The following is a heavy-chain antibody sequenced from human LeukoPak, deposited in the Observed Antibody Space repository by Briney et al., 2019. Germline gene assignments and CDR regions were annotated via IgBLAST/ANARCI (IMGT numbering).Heavy chain of an antibody. D-gene: IGHD6-13*01. CDR2: INPSGGST. V-gene: IGHV1-46*01. CDR3: ARGGYSREAAYYYYGMDV. CDR1: GYTFTSYY. J-gene: IGHJ6*02. Sequence: ASVKVSCKASGYTFTSYYMHWVRQPPGQGLAWMGIINPSGGSTSYAQKFQGRVTMTRDTSTSTVYMELSSLRSEDTAVYYCARGGYSREAAYYYYGMDVWGQGTTVTVSS.